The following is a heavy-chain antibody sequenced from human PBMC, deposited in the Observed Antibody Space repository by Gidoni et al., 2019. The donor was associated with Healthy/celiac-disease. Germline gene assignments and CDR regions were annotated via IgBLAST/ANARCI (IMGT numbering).Heavy chain of an antibody. CDR1: GGTFSSYA. CDR3: ARRLVHCSGGSCYSYSHTNYYYGMDV. CDR2: IIPIFGTA. D-gene: IGHD2-15*01. Sequence: QVQLVQSGAEVKKPGSSVKVSCKASGGTFSSYAISWVRQAPGQGLEWMGGIIPIFGTANYAQKFQGRVTITADESTSTAYMELSSLRSEDTAVYYCARRLVHCSGGSCYSYSHTNYYYGMDVWGQGTTVTVSS. V-gene: IGHV1-69*01. J-gene: IGHJ6*02.